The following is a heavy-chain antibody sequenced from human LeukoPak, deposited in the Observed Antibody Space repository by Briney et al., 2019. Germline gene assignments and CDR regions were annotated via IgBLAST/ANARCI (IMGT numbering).Heavy chain of an antibody. Sequence: PSETLSLTCTVSGGSISSCYWSWIRQPPGKGLEWIGYIYYSGSTNYNPSLKSRVTISVDTSKNQFSLKLSSVTAADTAVYYCARDERGSYLGAYDIWGQGTMVTVSS. V-gene: IGHV4-59*01. CDR3: ARDERGSYLGAYDI. D-gene: IGHD1-26*01. CDR2: IYYSGST. CDR1: GGSISSCY. J-gene: IGHJ3*02.